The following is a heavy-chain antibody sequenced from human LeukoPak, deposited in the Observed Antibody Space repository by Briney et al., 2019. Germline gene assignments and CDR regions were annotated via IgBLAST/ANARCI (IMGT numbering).Heavy chain of an antibody. J-gene: IGHJ5*02. CDR2: IYYSGST. CDR1: GGSISSYY. CDR3: ARVPRGGYSYSNWFDP. D-gene: IGHD5-18*01. V-gene: IGHV4-59*01. Sequence: SEPLSLTCTVSGGSISSYYWSCMRQPPGEGGGCIGYIYYSGSTNYNPSLKSRVTISVDTSKNQFSLKLSPVTAADTAVYYCARVPRGGYSYSNWFDPWGQGTLVTVSS.